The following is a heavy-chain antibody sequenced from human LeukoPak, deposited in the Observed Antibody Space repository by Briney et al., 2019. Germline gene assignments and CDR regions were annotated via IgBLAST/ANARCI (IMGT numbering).Heavy chain of an antibody. Sequence: SETLSLTCTVSGGSISSYYWSWIRQPAGKGLEWIGRIYTSGSTNYNPPLKSRVTMSVDTSKNQFSLKLSSVTAADTAVYYCVRHALLGFADYDIWGQGTLVTVSS. V-gene: IGHV4-4*07. D-gene: IGHD2/OR15-2a*01. CDR2: IYTSGST. CDR3: VRHALLGFADYDI. CDR1: GGSISSYY. J-gene: IGHJ4*02.